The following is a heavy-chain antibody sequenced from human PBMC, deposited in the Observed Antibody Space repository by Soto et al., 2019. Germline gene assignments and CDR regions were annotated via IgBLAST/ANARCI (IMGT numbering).Heavy chain of an antibody. CDR2: INPSGGST. CDR1: GYTFTSYY. V-gene: IGHV1-46*03. D-gene: IGHD3-22*01. Sequence: ASVKVSCKASGYTFTSYYMHWVRQAPGQGLEWMGIINPSGGSTSYAQKFQGRVTMTRDTSTSTVYMELSSLRSEDTAVYYCARTRGEYYYDSSGYYYWGQGTLVTVSS. J-gene: IGHJ4*02. CDR3: ARTRGEYYYDSSGYYY.